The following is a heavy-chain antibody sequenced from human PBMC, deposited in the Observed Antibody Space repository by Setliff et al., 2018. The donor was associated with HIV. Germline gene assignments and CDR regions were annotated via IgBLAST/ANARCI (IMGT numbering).Heavy chain of an antibody. CDR2: ISTYSDET. V-gene: IGHV1-18*01. D-gene: IGHD3-3*02. CDR1: GYTFTSYG. Sequence: GASVKVSCKASGYTFTSYGISWVRQAPGQGLEWMGWISTYSDETSSSQNLHGRVTMTRDTSISTAYMELSSLRSDDTAVYYCARGTAPRPASVLEFLEWLFPNWFDPWGQGTLVTAPQ. CDR3: ARGTAPRPASVLEFLEWLFPNWFDP. J-gene: IGHJ5*02.